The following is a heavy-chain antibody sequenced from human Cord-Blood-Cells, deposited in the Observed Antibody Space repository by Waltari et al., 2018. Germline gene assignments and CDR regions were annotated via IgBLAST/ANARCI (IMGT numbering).Heavy chain of an antibody. D-gene: IGHD6-13*01. CDR3: ARGSSSWYYGMDV. Sequence: VKPSETLSLTCTVSGGSISSSSYYWGWIRQPPGKGLEWIGSIYYSGSTYYNPSLKSRVTISVDTSKNQFSLKLSSVTAADTAVYYCARGSSSWYYGMDVWGQGTTVTVSS. J-gene: IGHJ6*02. CDR2: IYYSGST. V-gene: IGHV4-39*01. CDR1: GGSISSSSYY.